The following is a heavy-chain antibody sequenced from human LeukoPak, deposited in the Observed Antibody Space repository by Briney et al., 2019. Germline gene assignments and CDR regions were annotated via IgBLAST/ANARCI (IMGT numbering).Heavy chain of an antibody. CDR2: INTNTGSP. CDR1: GYTFTSYA. V-gene: IGHV7-4-1*02. Sequence: GASVKVSCKASGYTFTSYAMNWVRQAPGQGLEWMGWINTNTGSPTYAQGFTGRFVFSLDTSVSTAYLQISSLKAEDTAVYYCAREQGYYDILTGYQPHAFDIWGQGTMVTVSS. J-gene: IGHJ3*02. D-gene: IGHD3-9*01. CDR3: AREQGYYDILTGYQPHAFDI.